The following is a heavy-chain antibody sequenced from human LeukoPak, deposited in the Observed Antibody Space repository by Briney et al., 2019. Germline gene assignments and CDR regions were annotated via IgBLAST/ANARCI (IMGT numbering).Heavy chain of an antibody. CDR1: GFTFSGYG. CDR3: ARVGSGSYYGDY. CDR2: IWHDGSNK. J-gene: IGHJ4*02. V-gene: IGHV3-33*01. Sequence: GGSLRLSCAASGFTFSGYGVHWVRQAPGKGLEWVAIIWHDGSNKYYIDSVKGRFTISRDNSKNTLYLQMNSLRAEDTGVYFCARVGSGSYYGDYWGQGTLVTVTS. D-gene: IGHD1-26*01.